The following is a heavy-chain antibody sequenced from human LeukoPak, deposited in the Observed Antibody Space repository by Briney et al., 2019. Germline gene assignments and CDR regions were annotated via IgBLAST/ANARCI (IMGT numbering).Heavy chain of an antibody. J-gene: IGHJ3*02. CDR3: AGRLRYFDWLDAFDI. CDR1: GYTFTSYG. Sequence: ASVKVSCKASGYTFTSYGISWVRQAPGQGLEWMGWISAYNGNTNYAQKLQGRVTMTTDTSTSTAYMELSRLRSDDTAVYYCAGRLRYFDWLDAFDIWGQGTMVTVSS. CDR2: ISAYNGNT. D-gene: IGHD3-9*01. V-gene: IGHV1-18*01.